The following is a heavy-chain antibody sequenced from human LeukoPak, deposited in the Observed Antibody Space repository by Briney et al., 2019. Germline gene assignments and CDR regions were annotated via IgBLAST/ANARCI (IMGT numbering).Heavy chain of an antibody. CDR1: GGSISSYY. J-gene: IGHJ2*01. V-gene: IGHV4-59*08. CDR2: IYYSGST. CDR3: ARQVAVAGIKGADFDL. D-gene: IGHD6-19*01. Sequence: SETLSLTCTVSGGSISSYYWSWIRQPPGKGLEWIGYIYYSGSTNYNPSLKSRVTISVDTSKNQFSLKLSSVTAADTAVYYCARQVAVAGIKGADFDLWGRGTLVTVSS.